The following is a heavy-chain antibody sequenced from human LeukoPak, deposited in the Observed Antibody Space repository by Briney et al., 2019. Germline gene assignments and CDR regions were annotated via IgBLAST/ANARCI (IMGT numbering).Heavy chain of an antibody. Sequence: SETLSLTCTVSGGSNSSSSYYWGWIRQPPGKGLEWIGSIYYSGSTYYNPSLKSRVTISVDTSKNQFSLKLSSVTAADTAVYYCAREEFGYYGSGSYYAAPYYFDYWGQGTLVTVSS. V-gene: IGHV4-39*07. CDR2: IYYSGST. J-gene: IGHJ4*02. D-gene: IGHD3-10*01. CDR3: AREEFGYYGSGSYYAAPYYFDY. CDR1: GGSNSSSSYY.